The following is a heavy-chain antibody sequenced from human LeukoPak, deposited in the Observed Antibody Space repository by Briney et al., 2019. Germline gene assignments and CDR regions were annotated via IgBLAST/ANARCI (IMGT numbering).Heavy chain of an antibody. V-gene: IGHV1-24*01. J-gene: IGHJ2*01. D-gene: IGHD2-21*02. CDR1: GSTLSDLS. CDR2: SDPEDGEA. CDR3: VTDRARLFWYFDL. Sequence: ASVKVSCKVSGSTLSDLSIHWVRQAPGKGLEYVGGSDPEDGEAFHAQNFQGRVTMTEDTSIDTAYMELSSLRSEDTAVYYCVTDRARLFWYFDLWGRGTLVTVSS.